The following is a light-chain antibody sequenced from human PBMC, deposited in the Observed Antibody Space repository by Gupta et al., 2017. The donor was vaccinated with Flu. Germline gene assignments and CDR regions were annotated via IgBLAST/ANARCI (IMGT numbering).Light chain of an antibody. J-gene: IGKJ4*01. CDR3: QQYYSTPLT. V-gene: IGKV4-1*01. CDR1: HSVLSRSDSKNY. CDR2: WAS. Sequence: IVMAQSPDSLAGSLGERATINCVSSHSVLSRSDSKNYLAWYQQKPGQPPNLLIYWASTRESGVPDRFSGSGSETEFTLTINNVQAEDVAVYYCQQYYSTPLTFGGGTKVEI.